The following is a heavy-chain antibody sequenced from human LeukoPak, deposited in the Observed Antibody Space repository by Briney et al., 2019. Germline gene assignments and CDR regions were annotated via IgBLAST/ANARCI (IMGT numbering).Heavy chain of an antibody. CDR3: AKDQFQFRYGSGSWYYFDY. CDR2: ITWDGDST. D-gene: IGHD3-10*01. CDR1: GFTFDDYA. J-gene: IGHJ4*02. Sequence: PGGSLRLSCAASGFTFDDYAMHWVRQAPGKGLEWVSLITWDGDSTHYADSVKGRFTISRDNINNSLYLQMNSLRAEDTAVYYCAKDQFQFRYGSGSWYYFDYWGQGTLVTVSS. V-gene: IGHV3-43D*03.